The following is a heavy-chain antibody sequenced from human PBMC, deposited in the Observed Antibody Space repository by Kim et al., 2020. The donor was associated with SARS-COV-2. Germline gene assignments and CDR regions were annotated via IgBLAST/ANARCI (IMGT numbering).Heavy chain of an antibody. J-gene: IGHJ4*02. CDR2: INSDGSST. CDR1: GFTFSSYW. Sequence: GGSLRLSCAASGFTFSSYWMHWVRQAPGKGLVWVSRINSDGSSTSYADSVKGRFTISRDNAKNTLYLQMNSLRAEDTAVYYCARAAYSGYVDYFDYWGQGTLVTVSS. D-gene: IGHD5-12*01. CDR3: ARAAYSGYVDYFDY. V-gene: IGHV3-74*01.